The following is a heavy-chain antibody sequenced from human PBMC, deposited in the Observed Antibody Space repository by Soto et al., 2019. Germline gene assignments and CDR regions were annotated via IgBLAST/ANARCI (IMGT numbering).Heavy chain of an antibody. D-gene: IGHD5-18*01. V-gene: IGHV4-30-4*01. CDR1: GGSISSGDYY. CDR2: IYYSGST. CDR3: ARGYSYGPYFDC. Sequence: LSLTCTVSGGSISSGDYYLSWIRQPPGKGLEWIGYIYYSGSTYYNPSLKSRVTISVDTSKNQFSLKLSSVTAADTAVYYCARGYSYGPYFDCWGQGTLVTVSS. J-gene: IGHJ4*02.